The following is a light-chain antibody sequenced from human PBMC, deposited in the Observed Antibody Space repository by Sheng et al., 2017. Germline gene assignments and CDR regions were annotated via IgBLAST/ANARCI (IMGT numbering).Light chain of an antibody. Sequence: IVLTQSPGTLSLSPGEEATLSCRASQTIDLNFLAWYQQKPGQAPRLLIYGASSRATGIPDRFSGSGSGTDFTLTISRLEPEDFATYYCQQYYSTPYTFGQGTKLEIK. J-gene: IGKJ2*01. V-gene: IGKV3-20*01. CDR2: GAS. CDR3: QQYYSTPYT. CDR1: QTIDLNF.